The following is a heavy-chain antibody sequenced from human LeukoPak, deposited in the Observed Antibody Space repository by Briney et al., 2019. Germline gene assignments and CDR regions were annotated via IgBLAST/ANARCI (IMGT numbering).Heavy chain of an antibody. CDR3: ARHSCYDS. CDR2: IYAGDSST. CDR1: GFTFTTYS. V-gene: IGHV5-51*01. Sequence: GGSLKISCKTSGFTFTTYSFAWVRQKPGKGLEWMGVIYAGDSSTRYSPSFQGQVTISVDKSISTVYLQWSSLKASDSAIYYCARHSCYDSWGQGTLVTVSS. D-gene: IGHD3-16*01. J-gene: IGHJ4*02.